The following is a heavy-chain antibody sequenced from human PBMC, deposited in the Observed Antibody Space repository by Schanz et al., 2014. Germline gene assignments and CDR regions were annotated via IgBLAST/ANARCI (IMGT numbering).Heavy chain of an antibody. V-gene: IGHV1-2*06. CDR1: GYTFTGHY. CDR3: ARGLVRYFAY. J-gene: IGHJ4*02. CDR2: INPNGGP. Sequence: LVQSGAEVKKPWASVKVSCKASGYTFTGHYIWWVRQAPGQGLEWMGRINPNGGPTYARKFHGRVTMTTDTSIATAYMELSRLRSDDTAVYYCARGLVRYFAYWGQGTLVTVSS. D-gene: IGHD2-8*02.